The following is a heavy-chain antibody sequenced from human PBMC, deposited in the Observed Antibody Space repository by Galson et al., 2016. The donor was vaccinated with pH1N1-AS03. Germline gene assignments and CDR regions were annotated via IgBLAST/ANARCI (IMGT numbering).Heavy chain of an antibody. D-gene: IGHD4-11*01. CDR1: GASVRSGDYY. Sequence: ETLSLTCGVSGASVRSGDYYWNWIRQPPGKTLEWIAYIDYTGNPKYNPSLRSRVTISLDTSKNRFSLQVRSMTAADAAVFYCASALRGGYSDYVPLNVWGQGTTVIVSS. CDR2: IDYTGNP. CDR3: ASALRGGYSDYVPLNV. J-gene: IGHJ6*02. V-gene: IGHV4-61*08.